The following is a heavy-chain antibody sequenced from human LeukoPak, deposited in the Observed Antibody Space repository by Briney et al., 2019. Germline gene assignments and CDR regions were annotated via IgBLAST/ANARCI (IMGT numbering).Heavy chain of an antibody. CDR3: ASFDSSGYYRFVY. D-gene: IGHD3-22*01. J-gene: IGHJ4*02. CDR1: GYTVPNYY. V-gene: IGHV1-46*01. CDR2: INPTGRHT. Sequence: ASVKVSCKASGYTVPNYYVHWLRQAPGQGLEWVGMINPTGRHTRHAQNFQGRVTMTRDASTHTAYMELDSLTSDDTALYYCASFDSSGYYRFVYWGQGTLVTVSA.